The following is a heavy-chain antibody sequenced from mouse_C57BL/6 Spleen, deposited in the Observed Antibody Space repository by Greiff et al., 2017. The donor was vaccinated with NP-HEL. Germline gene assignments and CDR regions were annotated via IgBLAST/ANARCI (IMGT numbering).Heavy chain of an antibody. J-gene: IGHJ1*03. V-gene: IGHV1-78*01. D-gene: IGHD1-1*01. CDR2: IYPRYGST. Sequence: VQLQQSDAELVKPGASVKISCKVSGYTFTDHTIHWMKQRPEQGLEWIGYIYPRYGSTKYNEKFKGKATLTADKSSSTAYMQLNSLTSEDSAVYFCARIPGSRYWYFDVWGTGTTVTVSS. CDR3: ARIPGSRYWYFDV. CDR1: GYTFTDHT.